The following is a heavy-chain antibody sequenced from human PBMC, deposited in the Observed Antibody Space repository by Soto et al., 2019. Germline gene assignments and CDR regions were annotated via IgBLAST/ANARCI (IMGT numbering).Heavy chain of an antibody. V-gene: IGHV4-34*01. J-gene: IGHJ5*02. Sequence: QVQLQQWGTGLLKSSETLSLTCAVYGGSFSGYYWTWLRQPPGKGLEWIGEINHSGSTNYNPSLKSRVTISVDTSKNQFSLKVTSVTAADTAVYYWATANWSHHYFDPWGQGTLVTVSS. CDR2: INHSGST. CDR1: GGSFSGYY. D-gene: IGHD1-1*01. CDR3: ATANWSHHYFDP.